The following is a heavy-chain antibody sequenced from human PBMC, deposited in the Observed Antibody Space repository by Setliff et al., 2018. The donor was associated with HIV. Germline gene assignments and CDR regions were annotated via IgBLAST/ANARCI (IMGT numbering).Heavy chain of an antibody. CDR1: GYTFSSYG. J-gene: IGHJ4*02. Sequence: EASVKVSCKASGYTFSSYGISWVRQAPGQGLEWMGWISAYNGNTNYAQKLQGRVTMTTDTSTSTAYMELRSLRSEDTAVFYCARALYTNLAHFDYLGQGTLVTVSS. V-gene: IGHV1-18*01. CDR3: ARALYTNLAHFDY. D-gene: IGHD4-4*01. CDR2: ISAYNGNT.